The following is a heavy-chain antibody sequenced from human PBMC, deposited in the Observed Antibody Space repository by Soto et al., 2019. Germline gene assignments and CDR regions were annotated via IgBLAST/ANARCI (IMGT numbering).Heavy chain of an antibody. CDR2: FYFSGIT. V-gene: IGHV4-39*01. CDR1: GDSIGTTNHY. Sequence: QLQLQESGPGLVKPSETLSLTCTVSGDSIGTTNHYWAWIRRPPGKGLEWIGSFYFSGITYYNASLKSRVPVSVDTSKNQFSLKLNSVTAADTAVYHCAAMNYIAVPGSGWFDPWGQGTLVTVSS. D-gene: IGHD6-19*01. J-gene: IGHJ5*02. CDR3: AAMNYIAVPGSGWFDP.